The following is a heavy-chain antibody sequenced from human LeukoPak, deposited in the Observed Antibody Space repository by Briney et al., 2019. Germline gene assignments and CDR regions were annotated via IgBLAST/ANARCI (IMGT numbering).Heavy chain of an antibody. Sequence: TGGSLRLSCAASGFTFSDYEMNWVRQAPGKGLEWVSYISSSGATIHYADSVKGRFTISRDNAKNSLYLQMDSLRAEDMALYYCAKACGGTCSDAFDIWGQGTMVTVSS. CDR3: AKACGGTCSDAFDI. D-gene: IGHD2-15*01. CDR1: GFTFSDYE. J-gene: IGHJ3*02. V-gene: IGHV3-48*03. CDR2: ISSSGATI.